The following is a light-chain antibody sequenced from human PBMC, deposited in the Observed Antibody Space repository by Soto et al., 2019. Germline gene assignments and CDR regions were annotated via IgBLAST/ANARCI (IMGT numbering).Light chain of an antibody. V-gene: IGLV3-21*02. CDR1: SIGRTS. CDR2: DDS. Sequence: SYELTQPPSVSVAPGQTARITCGANSIGRTSVHWYQQRPGQAPVLVVYDDSDRPSGIPERFSGSNSGNTATLTISRVEAGDEADYYCQVWDSDSDHVVFGVGIKLTVL. J-gene: IGLJ2*01. CDR3: QVWDSDSDHVV.